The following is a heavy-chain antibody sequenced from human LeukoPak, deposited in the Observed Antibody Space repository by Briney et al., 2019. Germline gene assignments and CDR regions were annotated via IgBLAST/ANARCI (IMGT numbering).Heavy chain of an antibody. CDR3: ARQYCSSTSCYYFDY. V-gene: IGHV5-51*01. CDR2: IYPGDSDT. Sequence: GESLKISCKGSGYSFTSYWIGWVRQMPGKGLELMGIIYPGDSDTRYSPSFQGQVTISADKSISTAYLQWSSLKASDTAMYYCARQYCSSTSCYYFDYWGQGTLVTVSS. J-gene: IGHJ4*02. D-gene: IGHD2-2*01. CDR1: GYSFTSYW.